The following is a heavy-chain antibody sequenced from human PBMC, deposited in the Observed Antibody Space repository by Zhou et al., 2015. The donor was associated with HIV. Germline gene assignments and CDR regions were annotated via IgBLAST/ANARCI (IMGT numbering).Heavy chain of an antibody. CDR3: AMGVGSRRVRYYYYGMDV. CDR1: GGTFSSYA. CDR2: IIPIFGTA. D-gene: IGHD3-16*01. V-gene: IGHV1-69*01. J-gene: IGHJ6*02. Sequence: QVQLVQSGAEVKKPGSSVKVSCKASGGTFSSYAISWVRQAPGQGLEWMGGIIPIFGTANYAQKFQGRVTITADESTSTAYMELSSLRSEDTAVYYCAMGVGSRRVRYYYYGMDVWGQGTTVTVSS.